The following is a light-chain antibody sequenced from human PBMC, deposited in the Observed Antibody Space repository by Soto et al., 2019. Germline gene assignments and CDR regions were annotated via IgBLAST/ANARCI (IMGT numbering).Light chain of an antibody. Sequence: EIVLTQSPGTLSLSPGERATLSCRASQSVSSSYLAWYQQKPGQAPRLLIYGASSRATGIPDRFSGSGSGTDFTLFISSLQSEDFAVYYCQQYNNWPPWTFGQGTKVEVK. CDR1: QSVSSSY. CDR2: GAS. CDR3: QQYNNWPPWT. V-gene: IGKV3-20*01. J-gene: IGKJ1*01.